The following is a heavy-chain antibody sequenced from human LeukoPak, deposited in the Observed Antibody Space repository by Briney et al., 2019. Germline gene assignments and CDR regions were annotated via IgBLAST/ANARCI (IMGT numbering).Heavy chain of an antibody. CDR1: GYSFSTHG. J-gene: IGHJ4*02. D-gene: IGHD4-23*01. V-gene: IGHV1-69*05. CDR3: ARVATVGSLDN. Sequence: SVKVSCKASGYSFSTHGIRWVRQAPGQGLEWMGGIMPIFGATNYAQKFQGRHTITTDRSTSTAYMELNNLSSEDTALYYCARVATVGSLDNWGQGTLVTVSS. CDR2: IMPIFGAT.